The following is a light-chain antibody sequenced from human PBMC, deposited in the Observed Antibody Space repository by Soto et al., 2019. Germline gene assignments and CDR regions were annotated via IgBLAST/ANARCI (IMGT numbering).Light chain of an antibody. CDR1: SSNIGSGYD. V-gene: IGLV1-40*01. J-gene: IGLJ3*02. CDR3: QSYDSSLSGGV. CDR2: GNS. Sequence: QSVLTQPPSVSGAPGQRVTISCTESSSNIGSGYDVHWYQQRPGTAPKLLISGNSNRTSGVPDRFSGSKSGTSASLAITGRQAEDEADYYCQSYDSSLSGGVFGGGTKLTVL.